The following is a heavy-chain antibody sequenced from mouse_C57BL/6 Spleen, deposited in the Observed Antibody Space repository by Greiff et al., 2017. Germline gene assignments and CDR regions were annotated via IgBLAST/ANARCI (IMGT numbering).Heavy chain of an antibody. V-gene: IGHV1-55*01. J-gene: IGHJ4*01. CDR2: IYPGSGST. Sequence: QVQLQQPGAELVKPGASVKMSCKASGYTFTSYWITWVKQRPGQGLEWIGDIYPGSGSTNYNAKFKSKATLTVDTSSSTAYMQLSSLTSEDSAVYYCARGDCYGSSNAYAMDYWGQGTSVTVSS. CDR3: ARGDCYGSSNAYAMDY. D-gene: IGHD1-1*01. CDR1: GYTFTSYW.